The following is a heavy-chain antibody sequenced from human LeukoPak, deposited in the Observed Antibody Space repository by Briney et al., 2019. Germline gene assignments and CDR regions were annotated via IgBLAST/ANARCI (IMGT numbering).Heavy chain of an antibody. CDR2: IYYSGST. CDR1: GGSISSSSYY. CDR3: ARHCRYCDSSGYLNWFDP. D-gene: IGHD3-22*01. J-gene: IGHJ5*02. V-gene: IGHV4-39*01. Sequence: SETLSLTCTVSGGSISSSSYYWGWIRQPPGKGLEWIGSIYYSGSTYYNPSLKSRVTISVDTSKNQFSLKLSSVTAADTAVYYCARHCRYCDSSGYLNWFDPWGQGTLVTVSS.